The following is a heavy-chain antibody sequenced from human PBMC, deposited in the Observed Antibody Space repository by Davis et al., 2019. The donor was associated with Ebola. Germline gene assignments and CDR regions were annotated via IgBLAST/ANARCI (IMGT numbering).Heavy chain of an antibody. CDR3: AKGYDSSGYELDY. V-gene: IGHV3-9*01. J-gene: IGHJ4*02. D-gene: IGHD3-22*01. CDR2: ISWNSGSI. Sequence: SLKISCAASGFTFSSYWMSWVRQAPGKGLEWVSGISWNSGSIGYADSVKGRFTISRDNAKNSLYLQMNSLRAEDTALYYCAKGYDSSGYELDYWGQGTLVTVSS. CDR1: GFTFSSYW.